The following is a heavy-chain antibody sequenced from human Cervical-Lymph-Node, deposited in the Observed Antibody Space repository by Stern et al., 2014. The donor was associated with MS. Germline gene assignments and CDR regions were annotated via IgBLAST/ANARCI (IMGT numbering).Heavy chain of an antibody. J-gene: IGHJ4*02. D-gene: IGHD1-26*01. CDR3: AKGGSGSYLD. V-gene: IGHV3-30*10. CDR2: ISFYGRDK. CDR1: GFIFRNYA. Sequence: QVQLGQSGGGVVQPGRSLRLSCAASGFIFRNYAVHWVRQPPGKGLEWVTIISFYGRDKYYTDSVKGRFTVSRDNSKNRLYLEMNSLRLEDTAVYYCAKGGSGSYLDWGQGSLVTVSS.